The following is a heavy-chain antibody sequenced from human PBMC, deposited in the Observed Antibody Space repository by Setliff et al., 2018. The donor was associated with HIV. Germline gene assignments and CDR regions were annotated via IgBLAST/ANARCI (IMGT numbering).Heavy chain of an antibody. V-gene: IGHV4-59*11. J-gene: IGHJ6*03. D-gene: IGHD2-21*02. CDR3: ARGVVTLRYYYYYYMDV. Sequence: SETLSLTCTVSGGSISSHYWSWIRQPPGKGLEWIGYIYDSGSTNYNPSLKSRVTISVDTSKNQFSLKLSSVTAADTAVYYCARGVVTLRYYYYYYMDVWGKGTTVTVPS. CDR1: GGSISSHY. CDR2: IYDSGST.